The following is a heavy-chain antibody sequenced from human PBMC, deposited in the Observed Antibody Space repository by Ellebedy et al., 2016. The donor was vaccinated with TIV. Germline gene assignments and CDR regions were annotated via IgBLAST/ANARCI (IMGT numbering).Heavy chain of an antibody. CDR3: ARDPIEVRGSSSWYGAFDI. Sequence: GGSLRLSXAASGFTFSSYAMHWVRQAPGKGLVWVAVISYDGSNKYYADSVKGRFTISRDNSKNTLYLQMNSLRAEDTAVYYCARDPIEVRGSSSWYGAFDIWGQGTMVTVSS. D-gene: IGHD6-13*01. V-gene: IGHV3-30-3*01. CDR2: ISYDGSNK. J-gene: IGHJ3*02. CDR1: GFTFSSYA.